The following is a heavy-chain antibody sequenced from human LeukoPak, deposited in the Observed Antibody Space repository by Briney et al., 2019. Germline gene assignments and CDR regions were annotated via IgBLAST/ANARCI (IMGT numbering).Heavy chain of an antibody. CDR3: ARGAKKSYDSSGYFFDY. D-gene: IGHD3-22*01. Sequence: PSETLSLTCAVSGYSISSGYYWGWIRQPPGKGLEGIGSIYHSGSTYYNPSLKSRVTISVDTSKNQFSLKLSSVTAADTAVYYCARGAKKSYDSSGYFFDYWGQGTLVTVSS. J-gene: IGHJ4*02. CDR1: GYSISSGYY. V-gene: IGHV4-38-2*01. CDR2: IYHSGST.